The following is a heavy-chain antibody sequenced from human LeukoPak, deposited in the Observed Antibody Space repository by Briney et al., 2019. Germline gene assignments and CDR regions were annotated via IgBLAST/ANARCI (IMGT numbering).Heavy chain of an antibody. Sequence: HPGGSLRLSCAASGYTFSSYAMSWVRQAPGKGLEWVSAISGSGGSTYYADSVKGRFTISRDKCKNTLYLQMNSLRAEDTAVYYFSKNGSTVELFPYYSSGYREGGGDYWGQGTLVTVSS. J-gene: IGHJ4*02. V-gene: IGHV3-23*01. CDR3: SKNGSTVELFPYYSSGYREGGGDY. D-gene: IGHD3-22*01. CDR1: GYTFSSYA. CDR2: ISGSGGST.